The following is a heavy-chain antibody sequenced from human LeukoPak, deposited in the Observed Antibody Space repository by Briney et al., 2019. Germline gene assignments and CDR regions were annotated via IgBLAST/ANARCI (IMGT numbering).Heavy chain of an antibody. J-gene: IGHJ6*03. CDR2: IYYNGKT. Sequence: SETLSLTCTVSGGSISSDYWSWIRQSPGKELEWFGYIYYNGKTNNNPSLKSRATISIDTSKNQFSLRLTSVTAADTAVYCCARTSHYFASGTGKSIYMDVWGKGTTVTVSS. D-gene: IGHD3-10*01. CDR3: ARTSHYFASGTGKSIYMDV. V-gene: IGHV4-59*01. CDR1: GGSISSDY.